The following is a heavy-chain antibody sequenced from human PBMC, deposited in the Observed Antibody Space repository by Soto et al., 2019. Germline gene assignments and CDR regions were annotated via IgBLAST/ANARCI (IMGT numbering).Heavy chain of an antibody. J-gene: IGHJ6*04. D-gene: IGHD3-3*01. V-gene: IGHV3-9*01. CDR2: ISWNSGSI. CDR3: AKIRGGCWSGPMDV. Sequence: EVQLVESGGGLVQPGRSLRLSCAASGFTFDDYAMHWVRQAPGKGLEWVSGISWNSGSIGYADSVKGRFTISRDNAKNSLYLQMNSLRAEDTALYYCAKIRGGCWSGPMDVWGKGTTVTVSS. CDR1: GFTFDDYA.